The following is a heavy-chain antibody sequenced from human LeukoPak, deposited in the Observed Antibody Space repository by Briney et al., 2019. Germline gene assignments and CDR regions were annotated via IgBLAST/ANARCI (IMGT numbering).Heavy chain of an antibody. D-gene: IGHD6-6*01. CDR3: ARDPGAYSRSPIDS. V-gene: IGHV3-21*01. Sequence: PGGSLRLSCAASGFTFSSYSMNWVRQAPGKGLEWVSSISSSSSYIYYADSVTGRFTISRGNAKNSLYLQMNSLRAEDTAVYYCARDPGAYSRSPIDSWGQGTLVTVSS. CDR1: GFTFSSYS. J-gene: IGHJ4*02. CDR2: ISSSSSYI.